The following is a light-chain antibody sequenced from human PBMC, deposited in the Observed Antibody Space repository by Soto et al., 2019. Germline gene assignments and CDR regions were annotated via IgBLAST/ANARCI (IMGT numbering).Light chain of an antibody. V-gene: IGKV3-20*01. CDR1: QSVSSSY. J-gene: IGKJ2*01. CDR2: GAS. CDR3: QLYGSSPLYA. Sequence: EIVLTQSPGTLSLSPGESATLSCRASQSVSSSYLAWYQQKPGQAPRLLIYGASSRATGIPDRFSGSGSGTAFTLIISRMVPEDFAVYYCQLYGSSPLYAFGQGTKLEIK.